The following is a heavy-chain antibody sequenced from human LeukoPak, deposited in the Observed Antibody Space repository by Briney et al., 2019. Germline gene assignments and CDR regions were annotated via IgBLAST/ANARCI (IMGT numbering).Heavy chain of an antibody. CDR3: ARAYYYDSSGYYYDY. D-gene: IGHD3-22*01. J-gene: IGHJ4*02. CDR1: GGTFSSYA. Sequence: ASVKVSCKASGGTFSSYAISWVRQAPGQGLEWMGRIIPILGIANYAQKFQGRVTLTADKSKSKAYMELRSLRSEDTAEYYCARAYYYDSSGYYYDYWGQGTLVTVSS. V-gene: IGHV1-69*04. CDR2: IIPILGIA.